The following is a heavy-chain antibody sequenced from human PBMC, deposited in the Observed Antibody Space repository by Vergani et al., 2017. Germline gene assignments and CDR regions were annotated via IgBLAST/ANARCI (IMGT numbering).Heavy chain of an antibody. Sequence: QVQLQQWGAGLLKPSETLSLTCAVYGGSFSGYYWSWIRQPPGKGLEWIGEINHSGSTNYNPSLKSRVTISVYTSKNQFSLKLSSVTAADTAVYYCARVQELYDFWSGYRVRYYYYMDVWGKXP. CDR2: INHSGST. CDR3: ARVQELYDFWSGYRVRYYYYMDV. J-gene: IGHJ6*03. V-gene: IGHV4-34*01. CDR1: GGSFSGYY. D-gene: IGHD3-3*01.